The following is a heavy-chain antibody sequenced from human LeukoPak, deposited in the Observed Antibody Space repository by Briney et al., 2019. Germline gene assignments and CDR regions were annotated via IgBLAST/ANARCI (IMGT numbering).Heavy chain of an antibody. D-gene: IGHD2-2*02. V-gene: IGHV4-39*07. CDR1: GDSIRSNNYY. Sequence: PSETLSLTCTVSGDSIRSNNYYWGWIRQPPGKGLEWIGSIYDTGSTYYNPSLKSRVTISVDRSKNQFSLKLSSVTAADTAVYYCARAVVVPAAIGWFDPWGQGTLVTVSS. CDR3: ARAVVVPAAIGWFDP. CDR2: IYDTGST. J-gene: IGHJ5*02.